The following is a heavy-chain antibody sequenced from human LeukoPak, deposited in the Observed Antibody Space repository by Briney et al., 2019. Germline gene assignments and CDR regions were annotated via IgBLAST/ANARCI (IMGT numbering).Heavy chain of an antibody. CDR1: GFTFSSYA. V-gene: IGHV3-30*14. D-gene: IGHD4-17*01. CDR2: ISYDGSNK. J-gene: IGHJ4*02. Sequence: GGSLRLSCAASGFTFSSYAMHWVRQAPGKGLEWVAVISYDGSNKYYADSVKGRFTISRDNSKNTLYHQMNSLRAEDTAVYYCARGSLLYGDSEMSTDYWGQGTLVTVSS. CDR3: ARGSLLYGDSEMSTDY.